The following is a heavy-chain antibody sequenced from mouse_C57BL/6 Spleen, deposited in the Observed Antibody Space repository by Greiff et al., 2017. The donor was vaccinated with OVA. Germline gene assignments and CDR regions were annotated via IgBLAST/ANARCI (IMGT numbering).Heavy chain of an antibody. V-gene: IGHV1-26*01. CDR1: GYTFTDYY. J-gene: IGHJ3*01. D-gene: IGHD3-2*02. Sequence: EVQLQQSGPELVKPGASVKISCKASGYTFTDYYMNWVKQSHGKSLEWIGDINPNNGGTSYNQKFKGKATLTVDKSSSTAYMELRSLTSEDSAVYYCAREIAQATFAYWGQGTLVTVSA. CDR2: INPNNGGT. CDR3: AREIAQATFAY.